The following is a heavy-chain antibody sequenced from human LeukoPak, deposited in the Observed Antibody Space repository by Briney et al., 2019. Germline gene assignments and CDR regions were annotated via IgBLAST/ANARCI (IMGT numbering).Heavy chain of an antibody. D-gene: IGHD1-26*01. CDR3: ARIWVAYSGVDY. CDR2: INGDGSHT. CDR1: GFTFSSYW. Sequence: GGSLRLSCAPSGFTFSSYWMQWVRQDPAKGLVLVSRINGDGSHTDYADSVKGRFTISRYNAKNTLYLQMNSLRVEDTAMYYCARIWVAYSGVDYWGQGALVTVSS. V-gene: IGHV3-74*01. J-gene: IGHJ4*02.